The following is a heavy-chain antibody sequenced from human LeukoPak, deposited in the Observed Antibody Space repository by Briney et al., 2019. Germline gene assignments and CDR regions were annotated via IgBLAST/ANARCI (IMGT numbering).Heavy chain of an antibody. Sequence: SETLSLTCTVSGGSISSYYWNWIRQPPGKGLEWIGYIFYSGSTNYNPSLKSQVTISVDTSKNQFSLKLSSVTAADTAVYYCAREPPGLYYDILTGYPPYGMDVWGQGTTVTVSS. J-gene: IGHJ6*02. CDR1: GGSISSYY. V-gene: IGHV4-59*01. D-gene: IGHD3-9*01. CDR3: AREPPGLYYDILTGYPPYGMDV. CDR2: IFYSGST.